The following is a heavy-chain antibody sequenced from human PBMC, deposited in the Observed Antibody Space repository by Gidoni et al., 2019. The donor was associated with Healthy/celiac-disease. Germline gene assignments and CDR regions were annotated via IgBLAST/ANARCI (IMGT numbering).Heavy chain of an antibody. J-gene: IGHJ6*02. CDR1: GGSISSSSYY. Sequence: QLQLQESGPGLVKPSETLSLTCTVSGGSISSSSYYWGWIRQPPGKGLEWIGSIYYSGSTYYNPSLKSRVTISVDTSKNQFSLKLSSVTAADTAVYYCAREAVAEDSSGYDYYYGMDVWGQGTTVTVSS. CDR3: AREAVAEDSSGYDYYYGMDV. D-gene: IGHD3-22*01. CDR2: IYYSGST. V-gene: IGHV4-39*02.